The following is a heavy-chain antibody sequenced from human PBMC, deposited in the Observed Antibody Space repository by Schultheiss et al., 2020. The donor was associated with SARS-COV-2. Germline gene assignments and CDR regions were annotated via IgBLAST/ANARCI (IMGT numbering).Heavy chain of an antibody. Sequence: SETLSLTCTVSGGSISSSSYYWGWIRQPPGKGLEWIGRIYTSGSTNYNPSLKSRVTMSVDTSKNQFSLKLSSVTAADTAVYYCARGATTVTTTVFDYWGQGTLVTVSS. D-gene: IGHD4-17*01. V-gene: IGHV4-39*07. CDR2: IYTSGST. CDR3: ARGATTVTTTVFDY. CDR1: GGSISSSSYY. J-gene: IGHJ4*02.